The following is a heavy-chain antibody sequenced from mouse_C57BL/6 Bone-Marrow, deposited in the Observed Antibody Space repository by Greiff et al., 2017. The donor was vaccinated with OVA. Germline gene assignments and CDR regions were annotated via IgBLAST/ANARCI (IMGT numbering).Heavy chain of an antibody. V-gene: IGHV14-3*01. Sequence: VQLKQSVAELVRPGASVKLSCTASGFNIKNTYMHWVKQRPEQGLEWIGRIDPANGNTKYAPKFQGKATITADTSSNTAYLQLSSLTSEDTAIYYGASPTMPRDYYAMDYWGQGTSVTVSS. CDR1: GFNIKNTY. CDR2: IDPANGNT. CDR3: ASPTMPRDYYAMDY. J-gene: IGHJ4*01. D-gene: IGHD2-10*01.